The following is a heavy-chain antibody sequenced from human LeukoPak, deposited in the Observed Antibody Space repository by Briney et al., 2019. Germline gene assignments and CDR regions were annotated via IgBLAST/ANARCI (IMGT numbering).Heavy chain of an antibody. CDR3: TRDSGNYYASNFDY. CDR1: GLTFGDYS. Sequence: GGSLRLSCTASGLTFGDYSMSWVRQAPGRGLEWVAFIRSKVFGGTTEYAASVKGRFTISRDDSKSIAYLQMNSLKTEDTAVYYCTRDSGNYYASNFDYWGQGTLVTVSS. D-gene: IGHD1-26*01. CDR2: IRSKVFGGTT. J-gene: IGHJ4*02. V-gene: IGHV3-49*04.